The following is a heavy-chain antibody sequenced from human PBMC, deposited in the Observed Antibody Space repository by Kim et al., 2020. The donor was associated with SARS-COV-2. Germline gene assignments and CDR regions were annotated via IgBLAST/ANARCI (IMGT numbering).Heavy chain of an antibody. V-gene: IGHV4-4*02. CDR3: ARGGVYDFDI. CDR2: IYHSGST. D-gene: IGHD2-8*01. J-gene: IGHJ3*02. CDR1: GGSISSSNW. Sequence: SETLSLTCAVSGGSISSSNWWSWVRQPPGKGLEWIGEIYHSGSTTYNPSPKSRVTISVEKSKNKSSLKLSSVTAADTAVYYCARGGVYDFDIWGHGTRIT.